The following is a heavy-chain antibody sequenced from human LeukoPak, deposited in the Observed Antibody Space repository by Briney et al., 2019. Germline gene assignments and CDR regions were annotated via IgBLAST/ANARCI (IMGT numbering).Heavy chain of an antibody. CDR1: RCTFTDYY. D-gene: IGHD4-17*01. J-gene: IGHJ1*01. CDR3: ATPAYAPQKVYFQH. V-gene: IGHV1-69-2*01. Sequence: GATVKISCKVSRCTFTDYYMHWVQQAPGKGLEWMGLVDPEDGKTIYAEKFQGRVTITADTSTDTAYMGLSSLRFEDTAVYYCATPAYAPQKVYFQHWGQGTLVTVSS. CDR2: VDPEDGKT.